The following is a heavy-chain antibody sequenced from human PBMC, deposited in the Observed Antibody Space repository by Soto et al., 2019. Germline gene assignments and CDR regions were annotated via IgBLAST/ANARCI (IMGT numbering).Heavy chain of an antibody. Sequence: PGGSLRLSCVASGFTFSSYGMHWVRQAPGKGLEWVALIWYDGSNKYYADSVKGRFTISRDNSKNTLYLQMNSLRAEDTAVYYCVKDNSPSGWLYIDYWGQGILVTVSS. CDR3: VKDNSPSGWLYIDY. J-gene: IGHJ4*02. D-gene: IGHD6-19*01. V-gene: IGHV3-33*06. CDR2: IWYDGSNK. CDR1: GFTFSSYG.